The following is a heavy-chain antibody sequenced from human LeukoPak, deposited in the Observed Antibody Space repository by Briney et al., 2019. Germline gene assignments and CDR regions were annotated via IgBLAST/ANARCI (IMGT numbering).Heavy chain of an antibody. V-gene: IGHV3-21*01. CDR1: GFTFSSYS. D-gene: IGHD6-6*01. J-gene: IGHJ4*02. CDR2: ISSSSSYI. Sequence: GGSLRLSCAASGFTFSSYSMNWVRQAPGKGLEWVSSISSSSSYIYYADSVKGRFTISRDNAKNSLYLQMNSLRAEDTAVYYCASSSIAARSDYWGQGTLVTVPS. CDR3: ASSSIAARSDY.